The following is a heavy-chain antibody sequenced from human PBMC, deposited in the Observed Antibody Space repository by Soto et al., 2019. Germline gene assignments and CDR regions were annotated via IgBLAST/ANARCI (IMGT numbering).Heavy chain of an antibody. Sequence: EVQLVQSAAEVKKSGESLRISCKGSGYSFTTYWIGWVRQMPGKGLEWMGIIYPGDSDTRYSPSFQGQVTISADKSISTAYLQWSGLTASDTAMYYCARHVSDPIAVPDSRSVWFDSWGQGTQVTVSS. J-gene: IGHJ5*01. CDR1: GYSFTTYW. CDR3: ARHVSDPIAVPDSRSVWFDS. D-gene: IGHD6-19*01. CDR2: IYPGDSDT. V-gene: IGHV5-51*01.